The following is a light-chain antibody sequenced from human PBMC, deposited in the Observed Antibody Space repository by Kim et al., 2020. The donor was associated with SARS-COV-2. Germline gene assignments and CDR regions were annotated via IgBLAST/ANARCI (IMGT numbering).Light chain of an antibody. CDR3: QQYNNWPRT. CDR2: GAS. Sequence: DILMTQSPATVSVSPGERATLSCRTSQSVSSNLAWYQQKPGQAPRLLIYGASIMATGIPARFSGSGSGTEFTLTISSLQSEDFAVYYCQQYNNWPRTFGQGTKVDIK. J-gene: IGKJ1*01. V-gene: IGKV3-15*01. CDR1: QSVSSN.